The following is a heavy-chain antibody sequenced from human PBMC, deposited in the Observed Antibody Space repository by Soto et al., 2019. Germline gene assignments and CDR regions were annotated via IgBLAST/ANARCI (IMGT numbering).Heavy chain of an antibody. CDR3: ARISSTSSRYYYGMDV. CDR1: GYSFTSYW. V-gene: IGHV5-51*01. D-gene: IGHD2-2*01. Sequence: VESLKISCKGSGYSFTSYWIGWVRQMPGKGLEWMGIIYPGDSDTRYSPSFQGQVTISADKSISTAYLQWSSLKASDTAMYYCARISSTSSRYYYGMDVWGQGTTVTVSS. J-gene: IGHJ6*02. CDR2: IYPGDSDT.